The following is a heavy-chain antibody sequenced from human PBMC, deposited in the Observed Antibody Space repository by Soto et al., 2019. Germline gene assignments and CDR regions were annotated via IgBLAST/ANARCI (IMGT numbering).Heavy chain of an antibody. CDR1: GITFGSRA. J-gene: IGHJ4*02. V-gene: IGHV3-23*01. D-gene: IGHD3-10*01. Sequence: LRLSCVASGITFGSRAMTWVRQAPGKGLEWVSGLNGSGGSTSSADSVKGRFAISRDNSKNTLYLQMNSLRDGDTAVYYCARGFSAGKGSPPDYWGQGTLVTVSS. CDR2: LNGSGGST. CDR3: ARGFSAGKGSPPDY.